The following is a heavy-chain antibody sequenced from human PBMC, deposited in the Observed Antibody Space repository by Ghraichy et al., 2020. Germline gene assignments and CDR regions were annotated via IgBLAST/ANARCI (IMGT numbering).Heavy chain of an antibody. CDR3: ARGKRDYHGMDV. Sequence: SQTLSLTCAFSGDSISSNNAAWNWIRQSPSRGLEWLGRTFYMSQWINEYATSVKSRIIINADTSKNQFSLQLKSVTPEDTAVYYCARGKRDYHGMDVWGQGTTVTVSS. V-gene: IGHV6-1*01. J-gene: IGHJ6*02. CDR1: GDSISSNNAA. CDR2: TFYMSQWIN.